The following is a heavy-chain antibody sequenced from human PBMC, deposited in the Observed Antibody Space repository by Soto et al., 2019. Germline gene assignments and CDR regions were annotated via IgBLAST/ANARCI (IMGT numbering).Heavy chain of an antibody. V-gene: IGHV3-23*01. Sequence: GGSVRLSCAASGFTFSNYAMSWVRQAPGKGLEWVSAISGSGGSTYYADSVKGRFTISRDNSKNTLYLQVNSLRAEDTAVYYCARDRVGTTRDKAPDFWGQGTLVTVSS. CDR3: ARDRVGTTRDKAPDF. CDR1: GFTFSNYA. CDR2: ISGSGGST. D-gene: IGHD1-26*01. J-gene: IGHJ4*02.